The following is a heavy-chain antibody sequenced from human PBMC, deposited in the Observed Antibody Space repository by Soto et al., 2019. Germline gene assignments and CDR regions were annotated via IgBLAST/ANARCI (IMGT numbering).Heavy chain of an antibody. Sequence: EVQLLESGGGLVQPGGSLRLSCAASGFTFNNYAMSWVRQAPGKGLEWVSAISGGGDTTSYADSVKGRFTVSRDGSKNTLYQQMNSLRAEDTALYYCAKGRVGSGSLTPRVDFWGQGTLVTVSS. CDR1: GFTFNNYA. D-gene: IGHD3-10*01. J-gene: IGHJ4*02. CDR2: ISGGGDTT. CDR3: AKGRVGSGSLTPRVDF. V-gene: IGHV3-23*01.